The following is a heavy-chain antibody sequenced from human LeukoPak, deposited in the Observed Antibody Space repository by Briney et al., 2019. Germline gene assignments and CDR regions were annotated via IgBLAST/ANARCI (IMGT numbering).Heavy chain of an antibody. J-gene: IGHJ6*02. CDR3: GREAKVWGFVSDYYYYAMDV. D-gene: IGHD3-16*01. CDR2: LYYSGTTT. CDR1: GGSISSSY. V-gene: IGHV4-59*13. Sequence: SSETLSLTCTVSGGSISSSYWYWIRQSPGKGLEWIWSLYYSGTTTKYNPSLKSRVTMSVDRSRNQFSLRLTSLTAADTAAYYCGREAKVWGFVSDYYYYAMDVWGQGTTVIVSS.